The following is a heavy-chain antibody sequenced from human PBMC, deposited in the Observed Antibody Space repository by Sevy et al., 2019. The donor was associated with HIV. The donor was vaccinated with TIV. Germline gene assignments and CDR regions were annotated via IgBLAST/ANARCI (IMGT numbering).Heavy chain of an antibody. Sequence: ASVKVSCKASGYTFTSYYVHWVRQAHGQGLEWMGMINPSGGSTSYAQKFQARVTMTRDTSTSTVYMELSSLRSEDAAVYYCGRGYYYFDHWGQGTLVTVSS. CDR2: INPSGGST. J-gene: IGHJ4*02. CDR3: GRGYYYFDH. D-gene: IGHD2-15*01. V-gene: IGHV1-46*03. CDR1: GYTFTSYY.